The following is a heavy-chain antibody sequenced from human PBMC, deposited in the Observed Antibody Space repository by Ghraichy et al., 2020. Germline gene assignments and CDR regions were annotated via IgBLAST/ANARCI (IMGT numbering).Heavy chain of an antibody. D-gene: IGHD5-12*01. Sequence: GGSLRLSCAASGFTFSSYAMHWVRQAPGKGLEWVALIWYDGSRKYYKDSVKGRITISRDNSKNMLYLQMNSLRAEDTAVYYCARDGIDFAATITCFDYLGQGSLVTVAS. CDR3: ARDGIDFAATITCFDY. J-gene: IGHJ4*02. CDR1: GFTFSSYA. CDR2: IWYDGSRK. V-gene: IGHV3-33*01.